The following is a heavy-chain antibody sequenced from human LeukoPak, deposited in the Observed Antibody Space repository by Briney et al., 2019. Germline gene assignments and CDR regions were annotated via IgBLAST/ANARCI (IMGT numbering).Heavy chain of an antibody. CDR1: GYSIGSGYY. D-gene: IGHD3-9*01. CDR2: IYHSGST. J-gene: IGHJ3*02. CDR3: AAEYYDILTGYYRVRAFDI. Sequence: SETLSLTCAVSGYSIGSGYYWGWIRQPPGKGLEWIGSIYHSGSTYYSPSLKSRVTISVDTSKNQFSLKLSSVTAADTAVYYCAAEYYDILTGYYRVRAFDIWGQGTMVTVSS. V-gene: IGHV4-38-2*01.